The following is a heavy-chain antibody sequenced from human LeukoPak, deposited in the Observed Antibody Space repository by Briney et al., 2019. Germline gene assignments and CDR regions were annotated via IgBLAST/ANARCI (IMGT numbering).Heavy chain of an antibody. Sequence: GRSLRLSCAASGCTFSYYGMHWVRHAPRKGLELVAVIWYDGSKKYYADSVKGRFTISRDNSKNTLYLQMNSLRAEDTAEYYCAKVYCGGDCYVHYFDYWGQGTLVTVSS. V-gene: IGHV3-33*06. CDR1: GCTFSYYG. D-gene: IGHD2-21*02. CDR3: AKVYCGGDCYVHYFDY. J-gene: IGHJ4*02. CDR2: IWYDGSKK.